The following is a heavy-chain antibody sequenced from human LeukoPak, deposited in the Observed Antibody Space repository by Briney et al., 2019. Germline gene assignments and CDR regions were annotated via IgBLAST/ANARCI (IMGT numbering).Heavy chain of an antibody. V-gene: IGHV4-59*08. CDR2: IYYSGST. Sequence: NTSETLSLTCTVSGGSISSYYLSWIRQPPGKGLDWIWYIYYSGSTNYNPSLKSRVTISVDTSMNQFSLKLSSVTAADTTVYYCARQRRDSHVWSYYYYGMDVWGQGTTVTVSS. CDR1: GGSISSYY. J-gene: IGHJ6*02. D-gene: IGHD3-3*01. CDR3: ARQRRDSHVWSYYYYGMDV.